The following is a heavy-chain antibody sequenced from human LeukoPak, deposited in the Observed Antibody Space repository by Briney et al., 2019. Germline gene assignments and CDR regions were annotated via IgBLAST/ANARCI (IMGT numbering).Heavy chain of an antibody. J-gene: IGHJ4*02. CDR1: GFTFSSYW. D-gene: IGHD5-18*01. CDR3: ARDGDTNYFDY. CDR2: INSDGSST. Sequence: GGSLRLSCAASGFTFSSYWMHWVRQAPGKGLVWVSRINSDGSSTNYADSVKGRFTISRDNAKNTLYLQMTSLRAEDTAVYYCARDGDTNYFDYWGQGTLVTVSS. V-gene: IGHV3-74*01.